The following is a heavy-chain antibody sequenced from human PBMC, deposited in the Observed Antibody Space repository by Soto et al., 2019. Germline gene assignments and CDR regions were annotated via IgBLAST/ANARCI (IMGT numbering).Heavy chain of an antibody. CDR1: GFTFSSYG. Sequence: GGSLRLSCAASGFTFSSYGMHWVRQAPGKGLEWVAVIWYDGSNKYYADSVKGRFTISRDNSKNTLYLQMNSLRAEDTAVYYCARDRNIGGATTGFDYWGQGTLVTVSS. J-gene: IGHJ4*02. D-gene: IGHD1-26*01. CDR2: IWYDGSNK. V-gene: IGHV3-33*01. CDR3: ARDRNIGGATTGFDY.